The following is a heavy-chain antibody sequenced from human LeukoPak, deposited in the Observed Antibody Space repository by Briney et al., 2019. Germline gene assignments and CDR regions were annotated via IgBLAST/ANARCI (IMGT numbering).Heavy chain of an antibody. J-gene: IGHJ4*02. CDR2: INPEGNIE. CDR1: GFTFSDLW. Sequence: GGSLRLSCAASGFTFSDLWMIWVRQAPGKGLEWVAKINPEGNIETYVDSVKGRFTISRDNTKNSLYLQMNALRAEDTAVYYCARDPRWRFDYWGQGTLVTVPS. D-gene: IGHD3-16*02. V-gene: IGHV3-7*04. CDR3: ARDPRWRFDY.